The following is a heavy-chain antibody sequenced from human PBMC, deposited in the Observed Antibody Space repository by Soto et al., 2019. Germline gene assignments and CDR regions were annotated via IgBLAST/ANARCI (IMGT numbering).Heavy chain of an antibody. V-gene: IGHV2-5*02. J-gene: IGHJ4*02. CDR3: AHRVLRTVFGVVTTTAIYFDF. Sequence: QITLNESGPTVVRPTETLTLTCRFSGFSLTTSGVGGGWIRQSPGKAPEWLALIYWDDDKRYSATLKGRLTITKDPSKNQVVLTVSDLEPTDTATYYCAHRVLRTVFGVVTTTAIYFDFWGQGTPVAVS. CDR2: IYWDDDK. D-gene: IGHD3-3*01. CDR1: GFSLTTSGVG.